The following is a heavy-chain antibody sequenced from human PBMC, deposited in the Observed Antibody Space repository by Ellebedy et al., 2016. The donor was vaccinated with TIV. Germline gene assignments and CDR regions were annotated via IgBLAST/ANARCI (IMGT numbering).Heavy chain of an antibody. CDR1: GGTFSSYA. D-gene: IGHD3-16*01. CDR2: IIPIFGTA. Sequence: SVKVSCXASGGTFSSYAISWVRQAPGQGLEWMGGIIPIFGTANYAQKFQGRVTITADESTSTAYMELRSLRSDDTAVYYCARVLEGGALDPWGQGTLVTVSS. V-gene: IGHV1-69*13. CDR3: ARVLEGGALDP. J-gene: IGHJ5*02.